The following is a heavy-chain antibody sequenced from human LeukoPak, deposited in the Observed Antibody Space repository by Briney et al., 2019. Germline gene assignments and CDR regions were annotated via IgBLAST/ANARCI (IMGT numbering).Heavy chain of an antibody. V-gene: IGHV4-61*02. CDR1: GGSISSGSYY. J-gene: IGHJ3*02. CDR2: IYTSGST. Sequence: PSETLSLTCTVSGGSISSGSYYWSWIRQPAGKGLEWIGRIYTSGSTNYNPSLKSRVTISVDTSKNQFSLKLSSVTAADTAVYYCARDSSGFWSPHAFDIWGQGTMVTVSS. CDR3: ARDSSGFWSPHAFDI. D-gene: IGHD3-22*01.